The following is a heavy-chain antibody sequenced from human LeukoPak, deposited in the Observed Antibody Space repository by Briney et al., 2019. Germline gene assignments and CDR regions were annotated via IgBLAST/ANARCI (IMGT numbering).Heavy chain of an antibody. Sequence: PGGSLRLSCVASGFSFSSYALHWVRQAPGKGLEWVAVISYDGSNKYYADSVKGRFTISRDNSKNTLYLQMNSLRAEDTAVYYCAKSYYDSSGYRGDLEYWGQGTLVTVSS. V-gene: IGHV3-30*04. CDR1: GFSFSSYA. CDR3: AKSYYDSSGYRGDLEY. J-gene: IGHJ4*02. D-gene: IGHD3-22*01. CDR2: ISYDGSNK.